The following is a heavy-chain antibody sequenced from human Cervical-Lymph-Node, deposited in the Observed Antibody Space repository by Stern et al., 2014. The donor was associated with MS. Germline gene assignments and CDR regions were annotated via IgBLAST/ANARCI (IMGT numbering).Heavy chain of an antibody. CDR1: GFTFSDHY. CDR2: ISGSGAST. Sequence: MQLVESGGGLVKPGGSLRLSCVASGFTFSDHYMSWIRQTPGKGLERNSYISGSGASTHYADSVKGRFTISRDNANNSVYLQMTSLRAEDTAIYYCARGSGAFDNWGLGILVTVSS. J-gene: IGHJ4*02. V-gene: IGHV3-11*01. CDR3: ARGSGAFDN.